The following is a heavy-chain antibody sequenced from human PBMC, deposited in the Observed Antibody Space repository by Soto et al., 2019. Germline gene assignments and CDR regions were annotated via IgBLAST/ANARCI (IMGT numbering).Heavy chain of an antibody. D-gene: IGHD3-10*01. Sequence: SETLSLTCTVSGGSISSYYWSWIRQPPGKGLEWIGYIYYSGSTNYNPSLKSRVTISVDTSKNQFSLKLSSVTAADTAVYYCARNYYGSGSYYNDPYRHYYYYMDVWGKGTTVTVSS. CDR1: GGSISSYY. CDR2: IYYSGST. V-gene: IGHV4-59*08. CDR3: ARNYYGSGSYYNDPYRHYYYYMDV. J-gene: IGHJ6*03.